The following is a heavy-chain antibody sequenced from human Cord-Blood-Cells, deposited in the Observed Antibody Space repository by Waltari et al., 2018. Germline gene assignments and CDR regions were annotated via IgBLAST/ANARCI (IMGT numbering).Heavy chain of an antibody. J-gene: IGHJ3*02. Sequence: QVQLVESGGGVVQPGRSLRLSCAASGFTFSSYAMPWVRQAPGKGVGWVAVISYDGSNKYYADSVTGRFTISRDNSKNTLYLQMNSLRAEDTAVYYCARERGVAGVFDIWGQGTMVTVSS. V-gene: IGHV3-30-3*01. CDR2: ISYDGSNK. CDR1: GFTFSSYA. CDR3: ARERGVAGVFDI. D-gene: IGHD3-10*01.